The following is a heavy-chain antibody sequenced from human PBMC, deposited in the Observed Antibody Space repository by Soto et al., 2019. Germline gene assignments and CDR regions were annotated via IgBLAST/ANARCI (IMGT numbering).Heavy chain of an antibody. V-gene: IGHV3-23*01. D-gene: IGHD3-3*01. CDR2: ISGSGFTT. J-gene: IGHJ6*02. CDR3: AKRRNVLRFLEWSSGMEV. Sequence: EVQLLESGGDLVQPGGSLRLSCAASGFTFSTSAMTWVRQAPGKGLEWVSAISGSGFTTYYAESVKGRFTISRDNSKDTLYLQMNGLRGEDTAVYYCAKRRNVLRFLEWSSGMEVWGQGTTVNVSS. CDR1: GFTFSTSA.